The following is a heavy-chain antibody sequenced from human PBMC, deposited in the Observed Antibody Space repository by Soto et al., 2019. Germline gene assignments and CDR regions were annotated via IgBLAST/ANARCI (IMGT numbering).Heavy chain of an antibody. CDR2: IYYSGSA. CDR1: GGSISSYY. J-gene: IGHJ4*02. Sequence: QVQLQESGPGLVKPSETLSLTCTVSGGSISSYYCSWIRQPPGKGLEWIGYIYYSGSANYNPSLTSRVPISVDTSKNQFSLKLSSVPAADPAVYYCARAGAATLSDYWGQGTLVTVSS. V-gene: IGHV4-59*01. CDR3: ARAGAATLSDY. D-gene: IGHD2-15*01.